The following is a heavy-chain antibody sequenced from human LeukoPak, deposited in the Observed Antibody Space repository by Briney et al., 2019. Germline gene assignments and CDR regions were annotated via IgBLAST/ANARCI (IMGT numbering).Heavy chain of an antibody. D-gene: IGHD3-3*01. J-gene: IGHJ5*02. V-gene: IGHV3-23*01. CDR1: GFTFSSYA. CDR3: VKGVVWSGYLNWFVP. Sequence: GGSLRLSCAASGFTFSSYAMSWVRQAPGKGLEWVSAISGSGGSTYYADSVKGRFTISRDNSKNTLYLQMNSLRAEDTAVYYCVKGVVWSGYLNWFVPWGQGTLVTVSS. CDR2: ISGSGGST.